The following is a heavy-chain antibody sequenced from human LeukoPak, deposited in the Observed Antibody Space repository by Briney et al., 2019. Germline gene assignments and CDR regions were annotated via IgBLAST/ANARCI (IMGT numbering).Heavy chain of an antibody. V-gene: IGHV1-8*01. CDR1: GYTFTSYD. D-gene: IGHD3-16*02. CDR3: ARAIITFGGVIAEFDY. CDR2: MNPNSGNT. J-gene: IGHJ4*02. Sequence: ASVKVSCKASGYTFTSYDINWVRQATGQGLEWMGWMNPNSGNTGYAQKFQGRVTMTRNTSISTAYIELSSLRSEDTAVYYCARAIITFGGVIAEFDYWGQGTLVTVSS.